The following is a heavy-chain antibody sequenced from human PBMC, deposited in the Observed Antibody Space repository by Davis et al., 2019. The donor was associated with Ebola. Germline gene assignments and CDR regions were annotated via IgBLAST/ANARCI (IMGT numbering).Heavy chain of an antibody. V-gene: IGHV5-51*01. CDR2: IYPGDSDT. CDR3: ARRRGFSPLYNYGMDV. J-gene: IGHJ6*02. Sequence: GESLKISCKGSGYTFTNYWIAWVRLMPGKGLEWMGIIYPGDSDTRYSPSFRGQVTISADKTISTAYLQWNSLKASDTAIYYCARRRGFSPLYNYGMDVWGQGTTVTVSS. CDR1: GYTFTNYW. D-gene: IGHD5-24*01.